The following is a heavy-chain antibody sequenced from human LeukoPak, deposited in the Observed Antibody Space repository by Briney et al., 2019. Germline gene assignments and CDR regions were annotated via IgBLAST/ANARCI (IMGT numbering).Heavy chain of an antibody. CDR2: ISSSSSTI. Sequence: GGSLRLSCAASGFTFSTYSMNWVRQAPGKGLEWVSYISSSSSTIYYADSMKGRFTISRDNAKNSLYLQMNSLRAEDTAVYYCARGSTYYDSSGQVPFDYWGQGTLVTVSS. D-gene: IGHD3-22*01. CDR1: GFTFSTYS. CDR3: ARGSTYYDSSGQVPFDY. V-gene: IGHV3-48*01. J-gene: IGHJ4*02.